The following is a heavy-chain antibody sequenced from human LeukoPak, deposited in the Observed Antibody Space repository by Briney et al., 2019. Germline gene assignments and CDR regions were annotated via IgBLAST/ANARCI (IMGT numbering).Heavy chain of an antibody. Sequence: PGGSLRLSCAASGFTFSSYSMNWVRQAPGRGLEWISYISSSSSDIHYADSVKGRFNISRDNAKNSLYLQVNSLRAEDTAVYYCARVGFCSNGVCYVAYYMDVWGKGTTVTVSS. V-gene: IGHV3-21*05. J-gene: IGHJ6*03. D-gene: IGHD2-8*01. CDR3: ARVGFCSNGVCYVAYYMDV. CDR2: ISSSSSDI. CDR1: GFTFSSYS.